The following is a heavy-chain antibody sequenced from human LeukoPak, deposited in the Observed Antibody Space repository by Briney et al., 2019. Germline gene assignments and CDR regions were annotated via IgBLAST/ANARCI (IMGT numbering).Heavy chain of an antibody. CDR2: INTNTGNP. Sequence: ASVKGSCKASEYTFTSYAMNWVRQAPGQGLEWMGWINTNTGNPTYAQGFTGRFVFSLDTSVSTAYLQISSLKAEDTAVYYCARWDYYDSSGYYQNFDYWGQGTLVTVSS. J-gene: IGHJ4*02. V-gene: IGHV7-4-1*02. D-gene: IGHD3-22*01. CDR3: ARWDYYDSSGYYQNFDY. CDR1: EYTFTSYA.